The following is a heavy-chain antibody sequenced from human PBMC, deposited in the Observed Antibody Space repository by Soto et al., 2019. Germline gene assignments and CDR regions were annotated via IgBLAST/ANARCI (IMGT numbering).Heavy chain of an antibody. V-gene: IGHV1-69*02. D-gene: IGHD3-10*01. J-gene: IGHJ4*02. CDR1: GGTFSSYT. CDR2: IIPILGIA. Sequence: SVKVSCKASGGTFSSYTISWVRQAPGQGLEWMGRIIPILGIANYAQKFQGRVTITADKSTSTAYMELSSLRSEDTAVYYCARALSYVSGSRASYWGQGTLVTVSS. CDR3: ARALSYVSGSRASY.